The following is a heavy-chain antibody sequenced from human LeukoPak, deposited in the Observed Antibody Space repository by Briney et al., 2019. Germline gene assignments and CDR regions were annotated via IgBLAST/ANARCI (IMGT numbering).Heavy chain of an antibody. D-gene: IGHD6-19*01. V-gene: IGHV4-4*07. CDR1: GGSISSYY. CDR3: ARGSIAVAAGAFDI. Sequence: PSETLSLTGTGSGGSISSYYWSWIRQPAGKGLEWIGRIYTSGSTNYNPSLKSRVTMSVDTSKNQFSLKLSSVTAADTDVYYCARGSIAVAAGAFDIWGQGTMVTVSS. J-gene: IGHJ3*02. CDR2: IYTSGST.